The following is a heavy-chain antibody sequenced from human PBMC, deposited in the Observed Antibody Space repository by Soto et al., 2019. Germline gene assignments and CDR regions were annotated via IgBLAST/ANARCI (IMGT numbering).Heavy chain of an antibody. D-gene: IGHD3-10*01. Sequence: QVQLQEWGPGLVKPSETLSLTCSVSGGSISTYYWSWIRQPAGKGLEWIGRIYSGGSTNFNPSLRSRVTVSVDMAKYQFSLTLTSVTAADTAVYYCARGPGGFGELSLDYWGQGTLVTVSS. CDR1: GGSISTYY. CDR3: ARGPGGFGELSLDY. V-gene: IGHV4-4*07. CDR2: IYSGGST. J-gene: IGHJ4*02.